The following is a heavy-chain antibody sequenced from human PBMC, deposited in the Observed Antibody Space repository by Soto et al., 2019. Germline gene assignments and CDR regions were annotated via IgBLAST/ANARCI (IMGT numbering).Heavy chain of an antibody. CDR1: GYTFTSYV. J-gene: IGHJ6*02. Sequence: QVQLVQSGAEVKKPGASVKVSCKASGYTFTSYVISWVRQAPGQGLEWMGWISAYNGNTNYAQQLQGRVTMTTDTSTSIANMELRSLRFNATAVYYCASYRDQMVLWGMDGWGQGTTVRVSS. V-gene: IGHV1-18*01. CDR3: ASYRDQMVLWGMDG. D-gene: IGHD3-16*02. CDR2: ISAYNGNT.